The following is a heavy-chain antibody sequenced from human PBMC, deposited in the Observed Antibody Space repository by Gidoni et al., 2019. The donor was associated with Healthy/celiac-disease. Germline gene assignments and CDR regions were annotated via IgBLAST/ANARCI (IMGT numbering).Heavy chain of an antibody. V-gene: IGHV3-9*01. Sequence: EVQLVESGGGMVQPGRSLRLSCAASGFTFDDYAMHWVRQAHGKGLEWVSGISWNSGSIGYADSVKGRFTISRDNAKNSLYLQMNSLRAEDTALYYCAKDLRETDYYGMDVWGQGTTVTVSS. CDR2: ISWNSGSI. CDR1: GFTFDDYA. CDR3: AKDLRETDYYGMDV. D-gene: IGHD1-1*01. J-gene: IGHJ6*02.